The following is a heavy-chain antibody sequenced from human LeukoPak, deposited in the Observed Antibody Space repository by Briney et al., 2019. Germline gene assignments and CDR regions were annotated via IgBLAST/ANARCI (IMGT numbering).Heavy chain of an antibody. Sequence: GASVKVSCKASGYTFTSYGISWVRQAPGQGLEWMGGIIPIFGTANYAQKFQGRVTITADESTSTAYMELSSLRSEDTAVYYCASKFDLSDYYDSSGYYFDYWGQGTLVTVSS. J-gene: IGHJ4*02. CDR3: ASKFDLSDYYDSSGYYFDY. CDR2: IIPIFGTA. V-gene: IGHV1-69*13. CDR1: GYTFTSYG. D-gene: IGHD3-22*01.